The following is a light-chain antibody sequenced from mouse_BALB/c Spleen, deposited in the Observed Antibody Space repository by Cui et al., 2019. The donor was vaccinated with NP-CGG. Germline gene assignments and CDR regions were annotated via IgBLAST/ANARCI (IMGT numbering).Light chain of an antibody. CDR3: ALWYSNHWV. V-gene: IGLV1*01. CDR1: TGAVTINNY. J-gene: IGLJ1*01. Sequence: TRESALTTSPGETVTLTCRSSTGAVTINNYANWVQEKPDHLFAGLIGGTNNRAPGVPARFSGSLIGDKAALTITGAQTEDEAIYFCALWYSNHWVFGGGTKLTVL. CDR2: GTN.